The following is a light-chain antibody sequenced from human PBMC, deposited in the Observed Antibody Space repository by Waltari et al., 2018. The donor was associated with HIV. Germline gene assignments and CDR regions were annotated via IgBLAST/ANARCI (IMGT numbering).Light chain of an antibody. V-gene: IGLV1-47*01. J-gene: IGLJ3*02. CDR3: AAWDDSVSGRV. CDR2: RYT. CDR1: SFNIGSNY. Sequence: QSVLTQPPSASGTPGQRVTISCSGGSFNIGSNYVYWYQQFPGTAARLLFFRYTLRSSGVPDRFSGSKSATSASLAISGLRSEDEADYFCAAWDDSVSGRVFGGGTKLTVL.